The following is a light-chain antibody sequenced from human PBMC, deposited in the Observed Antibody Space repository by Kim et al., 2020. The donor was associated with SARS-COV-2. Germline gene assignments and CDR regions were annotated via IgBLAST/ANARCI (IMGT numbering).Light chain of an antibody. CDR3: QSFDSSLSASV. J-gene: IGLJ1*01. CDR1: SSNIGARYD. Sequence: QSVLTQPPSVSGAPGQRVTISCTGSSSNIGARYDVHWYQQLPGTAPTLLIYNNNNRPSGVPDRFSGSKSGSSASLAITGLQAEDEADYYCQSFDSSLSASVFGTGTKVTVL. CDR2: NNN. V-gene: IGLV1-40*01.